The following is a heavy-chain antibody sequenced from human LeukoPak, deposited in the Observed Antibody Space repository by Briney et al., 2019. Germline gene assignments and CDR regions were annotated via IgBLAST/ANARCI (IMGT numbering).Heavy chain of an antibody. CDR3: ARSRHRGYSGDFDY. Sequence: PSETLSLTCTVSGASISSSYCTWIRQSAGEGLEWIGRMSSGGTTNYNPSLKSRVTISVDTSKNQFSLKLSSVTAADTAVYYCARSRHRGYSGDFDYWGQGTLVTVSS. CDR2: MSSGGTT. CDR1: GASISSSY. J-gene: IGHJ4*02. V-gene: IGHV4-4*07. D-gene: IGHD5-12*01.